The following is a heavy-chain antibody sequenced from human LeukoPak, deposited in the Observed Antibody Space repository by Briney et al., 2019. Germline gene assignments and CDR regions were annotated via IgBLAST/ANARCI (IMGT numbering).Heavy chain of an antibody. CDR3: ARDRKGGSSTVHWLDP. CDR1: GDSIIGFY. V-gene: IGHV4-59*01. J-gene: IGHJ5*02. Sequence: SETLSLTCSVSGDSIIGFYWSWIRQPPGKGLEWIGFIYYSGSTIYNPSLKSRVAISIDTSKNQFSLTLTSETAADTAMYYCARDRKGGSSTVHWLDPWGQGTLVTVSS. D-gene: IGHD6-13*01. CDR2: IYYSGST.